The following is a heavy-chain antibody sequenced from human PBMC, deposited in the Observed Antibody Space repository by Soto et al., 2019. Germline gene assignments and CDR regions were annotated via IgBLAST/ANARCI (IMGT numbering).Heavy chain of an antibody. CDR2: ISAYNGNT. Sequence: QVQLVQSGAEVKKPGASVKVSCKASGYTFTSYGISWVRQAPGQGLEWMGWISAYNGNTNYAQKLQGRGTMTTDTSTSTAYMELRSLRSDDTAVYYCARDRRRYCSSWYHFDYWGQGTLVTVSS. D-gene: IGHD6-13*01. J-gene: IGHJ4*02. CDR1: GYTFTSYG. V-gene: IGHV1-18*01. CDR3: ARDRRRYCSSWYHFDY.